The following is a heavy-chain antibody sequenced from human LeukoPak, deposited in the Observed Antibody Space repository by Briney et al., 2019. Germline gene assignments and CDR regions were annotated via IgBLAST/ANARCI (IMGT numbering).Heavy chain of an antibody. Sequence: GGSLRLSCAASGFTFSSYGMHWVRQAPGKGLEWVAVIWYDGSNKYYADSVKGRFTISRDNSKNTLYLQMNSLRAEDTAVYYCGTLWFGESGVDYWGQGTLVTVSS. CDR1: GFTFSSYG. J-gene: IGHJ4*02. CDR3: GTLWFGESGVDY. V-gene: IGHV3-33*01. CDR2: IWYDGSNK. D-gene: IGHD3-10*01.